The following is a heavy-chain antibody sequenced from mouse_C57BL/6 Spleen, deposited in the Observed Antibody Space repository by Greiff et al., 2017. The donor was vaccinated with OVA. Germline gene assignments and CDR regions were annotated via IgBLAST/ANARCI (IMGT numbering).Heavy chain of an antibody. D-gene: IGHD2-2*01. Sequence: QVHVKQSGAELVRPGASVTLSCKASGYTFTDYEMHWVKQTPVHGLEWIGAIDPETGGTAYNQKFKGKAILTADKSSSTAYMELRSLTSEDSAVYYCTRNWLDYFDYWGQGTTLTVSS. CDR1: GYTFTDYE. CDR3: TRNWLDYFDY. V-gene: IGHV1-15*01. J-gene: IGHJ2*01. CDR2: IDPETGGT.